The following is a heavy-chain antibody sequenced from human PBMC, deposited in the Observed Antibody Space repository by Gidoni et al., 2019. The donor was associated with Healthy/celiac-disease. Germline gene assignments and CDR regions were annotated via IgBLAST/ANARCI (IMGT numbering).Heavy chain of an antibody. V-gene: IGHV3-23*01. CDR2: IGGSGVST. CDR1: GFTFRSYA. J-gene: IGHJ4*02. CDR3: AKGWRVRDPTAFDY. D-gene: IGHD3-10*01. Sequence: EVQLLESGGGLVQPGGSLRLSRAASGFTFRSYALSWVRQAPGKGLEWVSAIGGSGVSTYYADSVKGRFTISRDNSKNTLYLQMNSLRAEDTAVYYCAKGWRVRDPTAFDYWGQGTLVTVSS.